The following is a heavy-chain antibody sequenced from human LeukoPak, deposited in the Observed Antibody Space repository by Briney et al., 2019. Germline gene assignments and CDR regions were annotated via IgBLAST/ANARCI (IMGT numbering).Heavy chain of an antibody. J-gene: IGHJ6*03. CDR3: ARSSWNPYYYYMDV. CDR1: GFSVSNIY. V-gene: IGHV3-53*01. Sequence: GGSLRLSCGASGFSVSNIYMSWVRQAPGKGLEWVALLKYNGVTYYADSLKGRFTISRDNSKNTLSLHMSSLRGDDTAVYYCARSSWNPYYYYMDVWGKGTTVTVSS. D-gene: IGHD6-13*01. CDR2: LKYNGVT.